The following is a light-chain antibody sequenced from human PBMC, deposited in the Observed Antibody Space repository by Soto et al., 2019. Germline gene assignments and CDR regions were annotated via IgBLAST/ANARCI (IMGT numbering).Light chain of an antibody. V-gene: IGLV2-14*01. CDR2: EVS. CDR1: SSDVGGSNY. CDR3: SSYTGSSTLVL. Sequence: QSALIQPASVSGSPGQSITLSCTGTSSDVGGSNYVSWYQQHPGKAPKLMIYEVSNRPSGVSHRFSGSKSANTASLTISGLQAEDEGDYYCSSYTGSSTLVLFGGGTKLTVL. J-gene: IGLJ2*01.